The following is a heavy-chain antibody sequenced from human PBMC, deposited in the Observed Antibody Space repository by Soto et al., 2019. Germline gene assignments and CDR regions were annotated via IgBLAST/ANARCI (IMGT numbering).Heavy chain of an antibody. J-gene: IGHJ4*02. Sequence: ASVKVSCKAYDFSFTSHGISWVRQAPGQGLEWMGWISLYNGNTNYAQQFQGRVTMTTDTSTSTAYMELRSLRSDDTAMCFCAIDHLDLFRFYYWGQGSLVTVSS. D-gene: IGHD3-10*01. CDR3: AIDHLDLFRFYY. CDR1: DFSFTSHG. CDR2: ISLYNGNT. V-gene: IGHV1-18*04.